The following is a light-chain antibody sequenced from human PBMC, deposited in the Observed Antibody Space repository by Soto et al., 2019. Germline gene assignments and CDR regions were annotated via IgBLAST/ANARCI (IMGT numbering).Light chain of an antibody. J-gene: IGKJ1*01. V-gene: IGKV3-15*01. CDR3: QQYYDWPRT. CDR2: GES. Sequence: EIVMTQSPATLSVSPVEISTLSCRASQSVSSNLAWYQQKPGQAPRLLIYGESARATGIPARFSGSGSGTEFTLTISSLQSEDFAVYFCQQYYDWPRTFGQGTKVDI. CDR1: QSVSSN.